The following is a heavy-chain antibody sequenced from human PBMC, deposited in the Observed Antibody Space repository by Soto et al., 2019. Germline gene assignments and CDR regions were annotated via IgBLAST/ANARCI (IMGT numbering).Heavy chain of an antibody. CDR3: ARVSWELLWDY. J-gene: IGHJ4*02. CDR2: ISSSGSTI. Sequence: GGSLRLSCAASGFTFSSYEMNWVRQAPGKGLEWVSYISSSGSTIYYADSVKGRFTISRDNAKNSLYLQMNSLRAEDTAVYYCARVSWELLWDYWGQGTLVTVSS. D-gene: IGHD1-26*01. CDR1: GFTFSSYE. V-gene: IGHV3-48*03.